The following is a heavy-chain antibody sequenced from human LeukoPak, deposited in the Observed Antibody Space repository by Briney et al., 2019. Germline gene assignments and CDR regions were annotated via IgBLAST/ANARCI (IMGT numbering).Heavy chain of an antibody. CDR3: AREYSSSPTLGNWFDP. V-gene: IGHV1-2*02. Sequence: GASVKVSCKASGYTFTGYYVHWVRQAPGQGLEWMGWINPNSGGTNYAQKFQGRVTMTRDTSISTAYMELSRLRSDDTAVYYCAREYSSSPTLGNWFDPWGQGTLVTVSS. CDR1: GYTFTGYY. CDR2: INPNSGGT. D-gene: IGHD6-6*01. J-gene: IGHJ5*02.